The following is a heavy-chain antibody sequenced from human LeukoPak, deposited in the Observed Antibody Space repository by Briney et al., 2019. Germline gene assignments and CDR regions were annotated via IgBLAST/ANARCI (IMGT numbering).Heavy chain of an antibody. CDR3: ARDRGYTQDY. J-gene: IGHJ4*02. CDR2: INSDGSST. CDR1: GFTFSSYW. Sequence: PGGSLRLSCAASGFTFSSYWMHWVRQAPGKGLVWASRINSDGSSTSYADSVKGRFTISRDYAKDTLYLQVNSLRAEDTAVYYCARDRGYTQDYWGQGTLVTVSS. D-gene: IGHD5-12*01. V-gene: IGHV3-74*01.